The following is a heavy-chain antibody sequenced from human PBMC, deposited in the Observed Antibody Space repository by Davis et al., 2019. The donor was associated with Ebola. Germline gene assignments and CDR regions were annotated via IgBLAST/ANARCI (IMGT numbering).Heavy chain of an antibody. V-gene: IGHV3-30*02. D-gene: IGHD1-1*01. Sequence: GESLKISCAASGFTFSSYGMHWVRQAPGKGLEWVAFIRYDGSNKYYADSVKGRFTISRDNAKNSLYLQMNSLRAEDTAVYYCARDDGIRTTDYWGQGTLVSVSS. CDR3: ARDDGIRTTDY. CDR1: GFTFSSYG. CDR2: IRYDGSNK. J-gene: IGHJ4*02.